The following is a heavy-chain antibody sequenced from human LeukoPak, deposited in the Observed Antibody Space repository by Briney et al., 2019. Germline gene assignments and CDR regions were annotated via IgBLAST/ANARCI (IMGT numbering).Heavy chain of an antibody. CDR3: ARAGGYSCGYDY. Sequence: PSETLSLTCAVYGGSFSGYYWSWIRQPPGKGLEWIGEINHSGSTNYNPSLKSRVTISVDTSKNQFSLKLSSVTAADTAVYYCARAGGYSCGYDYWGQGTLVTVSS. CDR2: INHSGST. CDR1: GGSFSGYY. J-gene: IGHJ4*02. V-gene: IGHV4-34*01. D-gene: IGHD5-18*01.